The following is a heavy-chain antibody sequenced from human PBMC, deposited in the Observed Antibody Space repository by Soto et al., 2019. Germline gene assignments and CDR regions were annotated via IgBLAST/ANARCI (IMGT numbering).Heavy chain of an antibody. J-gene: IGHJ5*02. D-gene: IGHD1-1*01. CDR3: PRHRERTTRALTGFHP. CDR2: MYYSGTT. CDR1: GGSISSSSYF. V-gene: IGHV4-39*01. Sequence: QLQLQESGPGLVKPSETLSLTCTVSGGSISSSSYFWGWIRQPPGKGLEWIGSMYYSGTTYYNPYRTSRVNISVVTAQHTFPLPPGAVTAADTAVYYGPRHRERTTRALTGFHPWGQGTMVTVSS.